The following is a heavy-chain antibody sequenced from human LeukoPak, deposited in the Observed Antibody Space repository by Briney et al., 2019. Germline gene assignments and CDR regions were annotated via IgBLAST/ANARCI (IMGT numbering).Heavy chain of an antibody. V-gene: IGHV3-48*03. CDR2: ISSSGSTI. CDR3: ARVSVDTAMVTENWFDP. D-gene: IGHD5-18*01. Sequence: PGGSLRLSCAASGFTFSSYEMNWVRQTPGKGLEWVSYISSSGSTIYYADSVKGRFTISRDNAKNSLYLQMNSLRAEDTAVYYCARVSVDTAMVTENWFDPWGQGTLVTVSS. CDR1: GFTFSSYE. J-gene: IGHJ5*02.